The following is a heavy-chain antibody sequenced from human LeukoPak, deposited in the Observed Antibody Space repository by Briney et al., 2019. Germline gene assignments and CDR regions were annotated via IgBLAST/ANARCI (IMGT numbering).Heavy chain of an antibody. CDR1: GFTFDDYA. J-gene: IGHJ4*02. CDR3: ARGGTATIGYFDY. Sequence: GGSLRLSCAASGFTFDDYAMHWVRHAPGKGLEWVSGISWNSGDIGYADSVKGRFTISRDNAKNSLYLQMNSLRAEDTAVYYCARGGTATIGYFDYWGQGTLVTVSS. D-gene: IGHD3-16*01. CDR2: ISWNSGDI. V-gene: IGHV3-9*01.